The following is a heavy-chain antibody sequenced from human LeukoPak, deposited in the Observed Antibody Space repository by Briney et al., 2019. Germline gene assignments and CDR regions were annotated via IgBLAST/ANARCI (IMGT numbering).Heavy chain of an antibody. CDR1: GYTFTSYY. V-gene: IGHV1-46*01. Sequence: GASVKVSCKASGYTFTSYYIFWVRQAPGQGLEWMGIINPRTGSTSYSQKFQGRITMSRDTSTSTVYMELSSLRSEDTAFYYCATDHSMANTAWWFDPWGQGTLVTVSS. J-gene: IGHJ5*02. CDR3: ATDHSMANTAWWFDP. D-gene: IGHD5-24*01. CDR2: INPRTGST.